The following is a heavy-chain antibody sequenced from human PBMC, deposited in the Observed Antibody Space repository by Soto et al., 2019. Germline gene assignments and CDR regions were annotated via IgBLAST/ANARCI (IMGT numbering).Heavy chain of an antibody. D-gene: IGHD6-19*01. Sequence: ASVKVSCKASGYTFTSYDINWVRQATGQGLEWMGWMNPNSGNTGYAQKFQGRVTMTRNTSISTAYMELSSLRSEDTAVYYCARFPEDSSGWYGRNDWFDPWGEVTLVTVSS. V-gene: IGHV1-8*01. J-gene: IGHJ5*02. CDR3: ARFPEDSSGWYGRNDWFDP. CDR1: GYTFTSYD. CDR2: MNPNSGNT.